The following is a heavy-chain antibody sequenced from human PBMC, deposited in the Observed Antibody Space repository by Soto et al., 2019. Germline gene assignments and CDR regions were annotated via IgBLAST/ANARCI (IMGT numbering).Heavy chain of an antibody. D-gene: IGHD3-22*01. V-gene: IGHV3-7*05. CDR1: GFTFSSYW. J-gene: IGHJ3*02. CDR2: IKQDGSEK. CDR3: ARVLDGDSSGYRQYSTFDI. Sequence: GGSLRLSCAASGFTFSSYWMSWVRQAPGKGLEWVANIKQDGSEKYYVDSVKGRFTISRDNAKNSLYLQMNSLRAEDTAVYYCARVLDGDSSGYRQYSTFDIWGQGTMVTVSS.